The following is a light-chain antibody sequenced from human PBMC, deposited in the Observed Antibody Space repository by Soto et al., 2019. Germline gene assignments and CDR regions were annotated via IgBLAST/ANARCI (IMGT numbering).Light chain of an antibody. J-gene: IGKJ1*01. CDR2: KAS. CDR3: QQASSFPWT. CDR1: EDIADW. V-gene: IGKV1-12*01. Sequence: IQMTQSPSFVSASVGDRVTFTCRAAEDIADWLAWYQQKPGKAPQLLISKASNLESGVPSRFGGSGSGTHFTLSICSLQPEDFATYFCQQASSFPWTFGQGTKV.